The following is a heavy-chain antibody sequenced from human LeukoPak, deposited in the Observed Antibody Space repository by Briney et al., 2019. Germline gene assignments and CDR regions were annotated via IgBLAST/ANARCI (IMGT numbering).Heavy chain of an antibody. CDR1: GYTLTELS. Sequence: GASVKVSCKVSGYTLTELSMHWVRQAPGKGLEWMGGFDPEDGETIYAQKFQGRVTMTEDTSTDTAYMELSSLRSEDTAVYYCATAHGIYCGGDCYSRYFDYWGQGTLVTVSS. V-gene: IGHV1-24*01. CDR2: FDPEDGET. D-gene: IGHD2-21*02. CDR3: ATAHGIYCGGDCYSRYFDY. J-gene: IGHJ4*02.